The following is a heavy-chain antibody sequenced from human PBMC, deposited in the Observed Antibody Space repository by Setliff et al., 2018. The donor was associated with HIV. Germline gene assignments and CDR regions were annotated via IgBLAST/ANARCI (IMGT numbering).Heavy chain of an antibody. V-gene: IGHV3-7*03. J-gene: IGHJ4*02. CDR2: INQEGTEK. CDR3: AGPYFFTY. D-gene: IGHD1-26*01. Sequence: GGSLRLSCEVSGFSIATNWMTWVRQAPGKGLEWVANINQEGTEKYYVGSVKGRFTISRDNSKNSYYLQMDSLRAEDTAVYYCAGPYFFTYWGQGTLVTSPQ. CDR1: GFSIATNW.